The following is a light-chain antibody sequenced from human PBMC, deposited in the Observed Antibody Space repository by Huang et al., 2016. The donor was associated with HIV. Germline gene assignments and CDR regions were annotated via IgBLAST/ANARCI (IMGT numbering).Light chain of an antibody. CDR1: QSLLDSNRANY. V-gene: IGKV2-28*01. J-gene: IGKJ2*01. CDR3: MQDLQTPYT. CDR2: LAS. Sequence: DIVMTQSALFLPVPPGEAASFSCWSSQSLLDSNRANYLSWYLQKPGQSPQLLISLASNRAPGVPDRFSGSGSGSHFTLKISRVEAEDAGVYYCMQDLQTPYTFGQGTKLEIK.